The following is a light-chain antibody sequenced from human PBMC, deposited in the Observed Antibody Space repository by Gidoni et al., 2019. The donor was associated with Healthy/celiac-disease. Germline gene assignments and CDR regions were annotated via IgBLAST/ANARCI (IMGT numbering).Light chain of an antibody. Sequence: QAGLTQPPSVSTGLRQTATPTCTGNSNIVGNQGAAWLQQHQGHPPKLLSYRNNNRPSGISERFSASRSGNTASLTITGLQPEDEADYYCSALDSSLSAHVFGTGTKVTVL. CDR1: SNIVGNQG. V-gene: IGLV10-54*02. CDR3: SALDSSLSAHV. J-gene: IGLJ1*01. CDR2: RNN.